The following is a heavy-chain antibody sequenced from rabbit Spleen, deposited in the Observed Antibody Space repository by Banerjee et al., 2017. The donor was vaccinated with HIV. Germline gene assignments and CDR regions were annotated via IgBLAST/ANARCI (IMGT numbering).Heavy chain of an antibody. V-gene: IGHV1S40*01. CDR3: ARDDGGAGYGYSDL. J-gene: IGHJ4*01. D-gene: IGHD6-1*01. CDR2: IDTGSSGFT. Sequence: QSLEESGGDLVKPGASLTLTCTASGVSFSSSSYMCWVRQAPGKGLEWIACIDTGSSGFTYFATWAKGRFTCSKTSSTTVTLQLNSLTAADTATYFCARDDGGAGYGYSDLWGPGTLVTVS. CDR1: GVSFSSSSY.